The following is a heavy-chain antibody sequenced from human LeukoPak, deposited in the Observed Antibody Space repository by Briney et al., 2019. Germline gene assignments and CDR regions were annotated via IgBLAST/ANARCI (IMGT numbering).Heavy chain of an antibody. CDR3: ARTHDYGDSYNWFDP. J-gene: IGHJ5*02. Sequence: SETLSLTCTVSGGSISSYYWSWIRQPPGKGLEWIGYIYYSGSTNYNPSLKSRVTISVDTPKNQFSLKLSSVTAADTAVYYCARTHDYGDSYNWFDPWGQGTLVTVSS. V-gene: IGHV4-59*01. CDR1: GGSISSYY. D-gene: IGHD4-17*01. CDR2: IYYSGST.